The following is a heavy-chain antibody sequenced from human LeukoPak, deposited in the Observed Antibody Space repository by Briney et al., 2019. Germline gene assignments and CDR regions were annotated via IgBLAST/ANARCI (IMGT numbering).Heavy chain of an antibody. CDR2: IDPSDSYT. D-gene: IGHD7-27*01. Sequence: GESLKISCKGSGYSFTSYWITWVRQMPGKGLEWMGRIDPSDSYTNYSPSFQGHVTISTDKSINTAYLQWSSLKASDTAIYYCARLGSNTYFDPWGQGTLVSVSS. J-gene: IGHJ5*02. V-gene: IGHV5-10-1*01. CDR1: GYSFTSYW. CDR3: ARLGSNTYFDP.